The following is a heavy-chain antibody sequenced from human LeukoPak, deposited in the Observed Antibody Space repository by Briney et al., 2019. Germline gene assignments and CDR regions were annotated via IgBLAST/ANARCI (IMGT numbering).Heavy chain of an antibody. CDR3: ARALGWGESPYSYYYMDV. V-gene: IGHV1-8*01. CDR2: INPNTGNA. J-gene: IGHJ6*03. CDR1: GYTFSDYD. Sequence: ASVKVSCKASGYTFSDYDINWVRQATGQGLEGMGWINPNTGNAGYAQKFQGRVTMTRITSISTAFMELSGLRSEDTAVYYCARALGWGESPYSYYYMDVWDKGTTVTGSS. D-gene: IGHD4-11*01.